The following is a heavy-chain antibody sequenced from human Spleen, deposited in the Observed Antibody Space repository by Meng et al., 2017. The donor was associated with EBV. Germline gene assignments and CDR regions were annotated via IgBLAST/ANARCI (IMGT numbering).Heavy chain of an antibody. Sequence: QVQLQLWGAGLLKPSETLSLTCIVYGGSLSGYYWSWIRQPSGTGLEWIGYIFFGGSTNYNPSLKSRVTMSVDTSKNQFSLKLSSVTAADTAVYYCASSLYSSSRVNWFDPWGQGALVTVSS. CDR3: ASSLYSSSRVNWFDP. V-gene: IGHV4-34*02. CDR1: GGSLSGYY. CDR2: IFFGGST. J-gene: IGHJ5*02. D-gene: IGHD6-13*01.